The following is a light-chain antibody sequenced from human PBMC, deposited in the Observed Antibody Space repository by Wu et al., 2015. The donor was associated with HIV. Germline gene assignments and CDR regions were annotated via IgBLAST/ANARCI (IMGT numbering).Light chain of an antibody. J-gene: IGKJ4*01. Sequence: EIVMTQSPATLSVSPGERATLSCRASQSVSSYLAWYQQEPGQAPRLLIYDASNRATGIPARFSGSGSGTDFTLTISSLQTEDFAVYYCQQRRDWPLTFGEGQGGGQT. V-gene: IGKV3-11*01. CDR3: QQRRDWPLT. CDR2: DAS. CDR1: QSVSSY.